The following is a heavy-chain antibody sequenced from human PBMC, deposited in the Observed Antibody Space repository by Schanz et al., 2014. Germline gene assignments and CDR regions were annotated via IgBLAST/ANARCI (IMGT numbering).Heavy chain of an antibody. D-gene: IGHD3-10*01. Sequence: QVQLVQSGAAVKKPGASVKVSCKASGYTFTNYGISWVRQAPGQGLEWMGWISGYNGNTKNAQNIQGRVTMTTDTSTSTAYMELRSLRSDDTAVYYCASYELGSGSPYYDSWGQGTLVTVSS. CDR2: ISGYNGNT. J-gene: IGHJ4*02. CDR3: ASYELGSGSPYYDS. CDR1: GYTFTNYG. V-gene: IGHV1-18*01.